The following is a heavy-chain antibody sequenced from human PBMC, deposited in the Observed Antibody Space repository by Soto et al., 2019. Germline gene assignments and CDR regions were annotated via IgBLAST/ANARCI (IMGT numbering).Heavy chain of an antibody. CDR3: AGVSPPPYSYYYYGMDV. V-gene: IGHV4-30-4*01. CDR2: IYYSGST. J-gene: IGHJ6*02. Sequence: QVQLQESGPGLVKPSQTLSLTCTVSGGSISSGDYYWSWIRQPPGKGLEWIGYIYYSGSTYYNPSLKSRVTISVDTSKNQFSLKLSSVTAADTAVYYCAGVSPPPYSYYYYGMDVWGQGTTVTVSS. CDR1: GGSISSGDYY.